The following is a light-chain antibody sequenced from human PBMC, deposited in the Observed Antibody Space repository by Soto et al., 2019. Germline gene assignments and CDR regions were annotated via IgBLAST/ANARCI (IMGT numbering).Light chain of an antibody. CDR1: SSDVGGYNY. V-gene: IGLV2-8*01. J-gene: IGLJ2*01. CDR3: SSYAGSNSHVV. Sequence: QSVLTQPPSASGSPGQSVTISCTGTSSDVGGYNYVSWYQQHPGKAPKLMIYDVSKRPSGVPDRFSGSKSGNTASLTVSGLQDEDEADYYCSSYAGSNSHVVFGGGTKLTVL. CDR2: DVS.